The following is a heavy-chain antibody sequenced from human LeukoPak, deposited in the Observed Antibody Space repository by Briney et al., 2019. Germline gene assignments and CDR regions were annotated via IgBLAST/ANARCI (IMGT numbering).Heavy chain of an antibody. D-gene: IGHD3-3*01. J-gene: IGHJ5*02. CDR3: AKGSGYYTYKWFDP. CDR2: IRYDGTNK. Sequence: GGSLRLSCAASGFIFSSYGMHWVRQAPGKGLEWVAFIRYDGTNKYYADSVRGRFTISRDDSTNTVYLEMNSLRGEDTAVYYCAKGSGYYTYKWFDPWGQGTLVTVSS. CDR1: GFIFSSYG. V-gene: IGHV3-30*02.